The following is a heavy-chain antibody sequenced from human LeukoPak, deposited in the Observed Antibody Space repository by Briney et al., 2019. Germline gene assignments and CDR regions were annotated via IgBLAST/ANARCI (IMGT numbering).Heavy chain of an antibody. J-gene: IGHJ4*02. V-gene: IGHV3-7*01. D-gene: IGHD4-23*01. CDR1: AFTFSNYW. CDR2: IKEDGSEI. CDR3: ARDRGYSTFDY. Sequence: GGSLGLSCAASAFTFSNYWMSWVRQAPGKGREWVANIKEDGSEINYVDTVKGRFTISRDNAKNSLYLQMNSLRVDDTAVYYCARDRGYSTFDYWGQGTLVTVSS.